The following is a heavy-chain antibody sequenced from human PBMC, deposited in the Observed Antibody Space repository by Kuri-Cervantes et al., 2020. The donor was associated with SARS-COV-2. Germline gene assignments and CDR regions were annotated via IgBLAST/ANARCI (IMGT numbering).Heavy chain of an antibody. CDR1: GFTFSSYG. CDR3: ARDGDY. Sequence: GESLKISCAASGFTFSSYGMHWVRQAPGKGLEWVAVIWYDGSNKYYADSVKGRFTISRDDSKNTLYLQMDSPRDDDTAVYYCARDGDYWGQGTLVTVSS. V-gene: IGHV3-33*01. CDR2: IWYDGSNK. J-gene: IGHJ4*02.